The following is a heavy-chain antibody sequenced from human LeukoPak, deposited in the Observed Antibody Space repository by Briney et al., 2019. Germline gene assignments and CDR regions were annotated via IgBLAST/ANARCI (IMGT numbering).Heavy chain of an antibody. V-gene: IGHV1-8*01. J-gene: IGHJ1*01. D-gene: IGHD3-10*01. CDR2: ISTYNGKT. Sequence: ASVTASFTTSSYTFSMYPINWVRQAPGQGLEWMGWISTYNGKTNYSQKFQGRVTMTRNTSISTAYMELSSLRSEDAAVYYCARGLITMVRGVIKRYFQHWGQGTLVTVSS. CDR1: SYTFSMYP. CDR3: ARGLITMVRGVIKRYFQH.